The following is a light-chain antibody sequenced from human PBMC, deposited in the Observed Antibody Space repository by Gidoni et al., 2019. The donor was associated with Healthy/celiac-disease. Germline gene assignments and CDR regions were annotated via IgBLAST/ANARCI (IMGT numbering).Light chain of an antibody. CDR3: QQRSNWPPGVYT. V-gene: IGKV3-11*01. CDR2: DAS. Sequence: EIVLTQSPATLSLSPGERAPLSCRASQCVSSYLAWDQQKPGQAPRLLIYDASNRATGIPARFSGSGSGTDFTLTISSLEPEDFAVYYCQQRSNWPPGVYTFGQGTKLEIK. CDR1: QCVSSY. J-gene: IGKJ2*01.